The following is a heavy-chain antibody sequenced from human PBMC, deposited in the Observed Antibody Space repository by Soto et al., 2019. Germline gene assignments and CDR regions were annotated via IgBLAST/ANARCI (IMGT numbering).Heavy chain of an antibody. CDR1: GYPFGTYA. Sequence: ASVKVSCKASGYPFGTYAITWGRQAPGQGLEWVGWISTNSGNTYYAQNFQGRVTLTTDTSTTTAYMEFRSLTSDDTAIYYCARTYNWNSEGFDHWGQGTLVTVSS. V-gene: IGHV1-18*04. J-gene: IGHJ4*02. D-gene: IGHD1-7*01. CDR3: ARTYNWNSEGFDH. CDR2: ISTNSGNT.